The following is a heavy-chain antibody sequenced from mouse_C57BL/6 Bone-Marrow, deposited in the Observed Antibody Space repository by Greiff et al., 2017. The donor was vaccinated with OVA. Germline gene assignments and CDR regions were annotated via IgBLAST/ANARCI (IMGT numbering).Heavy chain of an antibody. J-gene: IGHJ3*01. Sequence: QVQLQQPGAELVKPGASVKMSCKASGYTFTTYSIAWMKQNHGQSLEWIGNFHPYNDDTKYNEKFKGKATLTVEKSSSTVYLELSRLTSDDSAVYDGARDGGYYKGFAYWGQGTLVTVSA. V-gene: IGHV1-47*01. CDR3: ARDGGYYKGFAY. CDR1: GYTFTTYS. CDR2: FHPYNDDT. D-gene: IGHD2-3*01.